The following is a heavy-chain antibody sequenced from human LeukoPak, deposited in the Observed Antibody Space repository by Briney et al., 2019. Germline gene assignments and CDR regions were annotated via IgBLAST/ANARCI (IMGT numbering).Heavy chain of an antibody. D-gene: IGHD6-19*01. CDR3: ARDGSAVAGQAIDY. CDR1: GFTVSSNY. J-gene: IGHJ4*02. Sequence: GGSLRLSCAASGFTVSSNYMSWVRQAPGKGLEWVSVIYSGGSTYYADSVKGRFTISRDNSKNTLYLQMNSLRAEATAVYYCARDGSAVAGQAIDYWGQGTLVTVSS. CDR2: IYSGGST. V-gene: IGHV3-66*01.